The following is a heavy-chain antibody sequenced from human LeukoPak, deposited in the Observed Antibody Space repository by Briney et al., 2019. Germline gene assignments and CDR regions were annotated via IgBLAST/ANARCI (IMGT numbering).Heavy chain of an antibody. V-gene: IGHV1-2*02. D-gene: IGHD4-17*01. CDR1: GYTFTGYY. J-gene: IGHJ4*02. CDR2: INPNSGGT. CDR3: ARVGYGDYWRYYFDY. Sequence: ASVKVSCKASGYTFTGYYVHWVRQAPGQGLEWMGCINPNSGGTNYAQKFQGRVTMTKDTSISTAYMELSRLRSDDTAVYYCARVGYGDYWRYYFDYWGQGTLVTVSS.